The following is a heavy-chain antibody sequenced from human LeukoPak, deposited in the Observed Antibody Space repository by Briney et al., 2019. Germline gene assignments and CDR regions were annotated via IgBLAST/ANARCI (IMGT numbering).Heavy chain of an antibody. CDR3: AKGPYGDYDY. CDR2: ISYDGSNK. CDR1: GFTFSSYG. D-gene: IGHD4-17*01. Sequence: PGRSLRFSCAASGFTFSSYGMHWVRQAPGKGLEWVAVISYDGSNKYYADSVKGRFTISRDNSKNTLYLQMNSLRAEDTAVYYCAKGPYGDYDYWGQGTLVTVSS. J-gene: IGHJ4*02. V-gene: IGHV3-30*18.